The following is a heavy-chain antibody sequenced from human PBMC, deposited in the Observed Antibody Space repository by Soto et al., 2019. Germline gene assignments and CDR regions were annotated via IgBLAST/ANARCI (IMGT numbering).Heavy chain of an antibody. V-gene: IGHV1-69*13. Sequence: SVKVSCKASGGSFGKSAINWVRQTPGQGLEWLGGFIPVYRTLNYAQKFQGRVTITADESTGTAYMTLSSLASDDTAVYYCATGVIWIGYFTVDSWGQGTRVNVSS. J-gene: IGHJ4*02. CDR3: ATGVIWIGYFTVDS. CDR1: GGSFGKSA. CDR2: FIPVYRTL. D-gene: IGHD3-3*01.